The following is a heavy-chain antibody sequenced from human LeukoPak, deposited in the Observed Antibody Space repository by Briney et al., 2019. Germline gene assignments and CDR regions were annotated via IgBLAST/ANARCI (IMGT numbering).Heavy chain of an antibody. CDR1: GYTFTSYG. D-gene: IGHD6-13*01. Sequence: ASVKVSCKASGYTFTSYGISWVRQAPGQGLEWMGWISAYNGNTNYAQKLQGRVTMTTDTSTSTAYMELRSLRSDDTAVYYCASFSSSWYKYAFDIWGQGTMATVSS. CDR2: ISAYNGNT. V-gene: IGHV1-18*01. J-gene: IGHJ3*02. CDR3: ASFSSSWYKYAFDI.